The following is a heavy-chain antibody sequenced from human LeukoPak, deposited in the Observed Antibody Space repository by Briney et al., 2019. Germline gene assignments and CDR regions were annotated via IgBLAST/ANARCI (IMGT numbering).Heavy chain of an antibody. V-gene: IGHV3-48*01. Sequence: PGGSLRLSCTASVFPFIEYSMNWVRQAPGKGLEWISYIGIDSGNTKYADSVRGRFTISADKAKNSLYLQMNSLRVEDTAVYYCARDHNYAFDNRGQGTLVSVAS. CDR3: ARDHNYAFDN. D-gene: IGHD1-1*01. CDR2: IGIDSGNT. CDR1: VFPFIEYS. J-gene: IGHJ4*02.